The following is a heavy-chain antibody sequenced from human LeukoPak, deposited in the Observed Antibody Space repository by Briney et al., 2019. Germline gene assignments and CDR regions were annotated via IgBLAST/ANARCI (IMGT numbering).Heavy chain of an antibody. V-gene: IGHV4-39*01. J-gene: IGHJ4*02. CDR1: GGSISSSSYY. Sequence: SETLSLTCSVSGGSISSSSYYWGWTRQPPGKGLEWIGSIYYSGSTYFNPSLKSRLTISIDTSKNQFSLKLSSVTAADTAVYYCARLSKGGYTYGGPIEYWGQGALVTVSS. CDR2: IYYSGST. D-gene: IGHD5-18*01. CDR3: ARLSKGGYTYGGPIEY.